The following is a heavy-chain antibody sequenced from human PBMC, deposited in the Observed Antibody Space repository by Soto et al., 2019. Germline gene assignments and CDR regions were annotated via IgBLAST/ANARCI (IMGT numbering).Heavy chain of an antibody. CDR3: VPESTTSGPNWFDT. J-gene: IGHJ5*02. V-gene: IGHV4-30-2*06. CDR2: IYHSGST. CDR1: GGSINSGRSS. Sequence: QLVLQESGSGLVRPSQTLSLTCSVSGGSINSGRSSWNWIRQSPGKGLEWIAYIYHSGSTYYNPSLKSRVTISVDRSENQFSLKLTSVTAADTAVYYCVPESTTSGPNWFDTWGPGILVTVSS. D-gene: IGHD4-4*01.